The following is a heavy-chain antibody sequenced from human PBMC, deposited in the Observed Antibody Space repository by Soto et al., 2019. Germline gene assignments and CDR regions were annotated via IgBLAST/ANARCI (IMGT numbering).Heavy chain of an antibody. V-gene: IGHV1-18*01. CDR3: ARVTPSLGIAAAGSWFDP. Sequence: QVQLVQSGAEVKKPGASVKVSCKASGYTFTSYGISWVRQAPGQGLEWMGWISAYNGNTNYAQKLQGRVTMTTDTSTSTAYMELRSVRSDDTAVYYCARVTPSLGIAAAGSWFDPWGQGTLVTVSS. D-gene: IGHD6-13*01. J-gene: IGHJ5*02. CDR2: ISAYNGNT. CDR1: GYTFTSYG.